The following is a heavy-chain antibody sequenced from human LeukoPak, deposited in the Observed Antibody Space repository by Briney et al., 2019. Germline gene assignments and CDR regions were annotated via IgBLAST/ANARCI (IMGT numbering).Heavy chain of an antibody. J-gene: IGHJ4*02. CDR1: GFTFSSYA. Sequence: PGGSLRLSCAASGFTFSSYAMHWVRQAPGKGLEWVAVISYDGSNKYYADSVKGRFTISRDNSKDTLYLQMNSLRAEDTAVYYCAREGRDNSWDYFDYWGQGTLVTVSS. V-gene: IGHV3-30-3*01. CDR3: AREGRDNSWDYFDY. CDR2: ISYDGSNK. D-gene: IGHD1-14*01.